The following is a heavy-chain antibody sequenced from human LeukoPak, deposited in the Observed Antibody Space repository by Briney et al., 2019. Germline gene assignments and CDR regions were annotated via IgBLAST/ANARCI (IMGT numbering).Heavy chain of an antibody. D-gene: IGHD5-18*01. J-gene: IGHJ4*02. CDR3: ARVRGVDTARVFDY. V-gene: IGHV4-59*01. Sequence: PSETLSLTCTVSGGSISDDYWSWLRQPPGEGLEWIAYIHYSGTTNYNPSLKSRVTISIDTSKKQFSLKLSSVTAADTAVYYCARVRGVDTARVFDYWGQGTLVTVSS. CDR1: GGSISDDY. CDR2: IHYSGTT.